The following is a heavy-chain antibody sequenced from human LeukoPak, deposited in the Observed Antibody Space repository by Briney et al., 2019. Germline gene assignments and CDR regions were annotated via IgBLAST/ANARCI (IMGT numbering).Heavy chain of an antibody. CDR3: ARDLRYCSSTSCSPEAFDY. Sequence: ASVKVSCKASGYTFTSYGISWVRQAPGQGLEWMGWINPNSGGTNYAQKFQGRVTMTRDTSISTAYMELSRLRSDDTAVYYCARDLRYCSSTSCSPEAFDYWGQGTLVTVSS. D-gene: IGHD2-2*01. CDR1: GYTFTSYG. CDR2: INPNSGGT. V-gene: IGHV1-2*02. J-gene: IGHJ4*02.